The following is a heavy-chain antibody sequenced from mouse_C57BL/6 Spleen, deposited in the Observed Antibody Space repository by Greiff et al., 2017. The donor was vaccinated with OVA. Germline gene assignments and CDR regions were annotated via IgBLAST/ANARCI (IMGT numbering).Heavy chain of an antibody. D-gene: IGHD1-1*01. Sequence: VKLQESGAELVRPGASVTLSCTASGYTFTDYEMHWVKQTPVHGLEWIGAIDPETGGTAYNQKFKGKAILTADKSSSTAYMELRSLTSEDSAVYYCTNYYGSSPFAYWGQGTLVTVSA. V-gene: IGHV1-15*01. CDR2: IDPETGGT. CDR3: TNYYGSSPFAY. J-gene: IGHJ3*01. CDR1: GYTFTDYE.